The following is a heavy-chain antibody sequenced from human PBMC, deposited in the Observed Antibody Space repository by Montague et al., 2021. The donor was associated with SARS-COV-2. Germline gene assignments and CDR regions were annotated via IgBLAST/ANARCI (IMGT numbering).Heavy chain of an antibody. CDR1: GFTFSSYA. CDR3: AKDRQLVGDDAFDI. CDR2: ISISDGNT. V-gene: IGHV3-23*01. J-gene: IGHJ3*02. D-gene: IGHD6-13*01. Sequence: SRSLSFAASGFTFSSYAMSWVRQAPGKGLEWVSTISISDGNTYYADSVKGRFTISRDKSKNTLYLQMNSLRAEDTAVYYCAKDRQLVGDDAFDIWGQGTMVTVSS.